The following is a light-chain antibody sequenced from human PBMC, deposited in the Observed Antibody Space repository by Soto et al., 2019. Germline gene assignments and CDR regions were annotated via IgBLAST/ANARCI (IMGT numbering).Light chain of an antibody. J-gene: IGKJ2*02. V-gene: IGKV1-39*01. CDR1: QSISSY. CDR3: QQSSGSPRT. CDR2: AAT. Sequence: DIQMTQPPSSLSASVGDRVTITCRASQSISSYLNWYQQKPGKAPKLLIYAATSLQSGVPSRFSGSGSGTNFTLTISSLQPEDFATYYCQQSSGSPRTFGQGTKLEIK.